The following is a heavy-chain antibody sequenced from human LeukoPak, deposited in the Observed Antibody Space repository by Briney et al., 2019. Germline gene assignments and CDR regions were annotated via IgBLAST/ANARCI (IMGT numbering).Heavy chain of an antibody. Sequence: PSETLSLTCTVSGGSISSGDYYWSWIRQPPGKGLERIGYIYYSGSTYYNPSLKSRVTISVDTSKNQFSLKLSSVTAADTAVYYCAREHSGSYIFDYWGQGTLVTVSS. J-gene: IGHJ4*02. CDR1: GGSISSGDYY. D-gene: IGHD1-26*01. CDR2: IYYSGST. CDR3: AREHSGSYIFDY. V-gene: IGHV4-30-4*08.